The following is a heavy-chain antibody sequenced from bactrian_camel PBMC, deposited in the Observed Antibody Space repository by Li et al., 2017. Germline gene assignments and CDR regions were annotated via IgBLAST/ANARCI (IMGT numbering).Heavy chain of an antibody. Sequence: VESGGGSVQPGGSLRLSCTATGFTFEDVHAAWYRQAPGRRCELVSAFYRDGDTYYSRSVKGRFTISKDNAKNTLYLQMNDLKPEDTAQYYCASRAITSCRLTSDFRYWGQGTQVTVS. CDR1: GFTFEDVH. CDR3: ASRAITSCRLTSDFRY. V-gene: IGHV3-1*01. CDR2: FYRDGDT. J-gene: IGHJ6*01. D-gene: IGHD3*01.